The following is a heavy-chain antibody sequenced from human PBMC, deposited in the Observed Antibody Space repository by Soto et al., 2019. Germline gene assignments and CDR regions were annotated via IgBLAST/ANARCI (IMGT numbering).Heavy chain of an antibody. J-gene: IGHJ4*02. V-gene: IGHV1-8*02. CDR2: MSPDSGNT. CDR3: EVTTGY. CDR1: GYTFTDYD. D-gene: IGHD1-1*01. Sequence: QVQVVQSRAEVKKPGASVRVSCKTSGYTFTDYDINWVRQAAGQGLEYMGWMSPDSGNTGYSQQFKGRVTMTSNKSTSTAYMELSSLTSEDTAVYYCEVTTGYWGQGTMVTVSS.